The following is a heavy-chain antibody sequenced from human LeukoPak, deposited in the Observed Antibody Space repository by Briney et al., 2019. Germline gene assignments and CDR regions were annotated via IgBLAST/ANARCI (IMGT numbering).Heavy chain of an antibody. J-gene: IGHJ6*03. V-gene: IGHV3-7*01. Sequence: PGGSLRLSCAASGFTFSSYWMSWVRQAPGKGLEWVANIKQDGSEKYYVDSVKGRFTISRDNAKNSLYLQMNSLRAEDTAVYYCARVKDVLRFLEWFRRPNYYYYYMDVWGKGTTVTVSS. CDR3: ARVKDVLRFLEWFRRPNYYYYYMDV. D-gene: IGHD3-3*01. CDR2: IKQDGSEK. CDR1: GFTFSSYW.